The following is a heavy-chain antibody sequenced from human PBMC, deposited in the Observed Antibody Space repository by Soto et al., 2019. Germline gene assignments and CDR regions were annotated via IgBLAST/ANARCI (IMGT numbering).Heavy chain of an antibody. J-gene: IGHJ6*03. D-gene: IGHD4-17*01. CDR3: ARDFSPDMTTLTTGYYYYYMDV. Sequence: QVQLQESGPGLVKPSETLSLTCTVSGGSISSYYWSWIRQPPGKGLEWIGYIYYSGSTNYNPSLKSRVTISVDTSKNQFSLKLSSVTAADTAVYYCARDFSPDMTTLTTGYYYYYMDVWGKGTTVTVSS. CDR2: IYYSGST. V-gene: IGHV4-59*01. CDR1: GGSISSYY.